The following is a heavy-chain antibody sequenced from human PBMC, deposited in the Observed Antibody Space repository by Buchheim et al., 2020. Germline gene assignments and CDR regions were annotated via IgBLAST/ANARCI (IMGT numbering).Heavy chain of an antibody. CDR2: IGYSGDIT. J-gene: IGHJ4*02. Sequence: EVQILESGGGLVQPGGSLRLSCAASGFDFSNYAMSWVRQGPGKGLEWVSSIGYSGDITYYADSVKGRFTISRDNSKNTLYLQMNSLRAEDTAVYHCAKGKAAGGKYSFDHWGQGTL. D-gene: IGHD6-13*01. CDR1: GFDFSNYA. CDR3: AKGKAAGGKYSFDH. V-gene: IGHV3-23*01.